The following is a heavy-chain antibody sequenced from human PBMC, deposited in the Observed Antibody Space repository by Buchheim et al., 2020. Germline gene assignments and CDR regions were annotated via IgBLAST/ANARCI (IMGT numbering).Heavy chain of an antibody. Sequence: EVQLVESGGGLVQPGGSLRLSCAASGFTFSSYEMNWVRQAPGKGLEWVSYISSSGSTIYYADSVKGRFTISRDNAKNSLYLRMNSLRAEDTAVYYCAREGAAPNYYYYGMDVWGQGTT. V-gene: IGHV3-48*03. D-gene: IGHD6-6*01. CDR3: AREGAAPNYYYYGMDV. J-gene: IGHJ6*02. CDR2: ISSSGSTI. CDR1: GFTFSSYE.